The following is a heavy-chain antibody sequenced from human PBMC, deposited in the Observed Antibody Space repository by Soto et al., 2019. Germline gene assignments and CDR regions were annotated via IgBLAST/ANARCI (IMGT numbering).Heavy chain of an antibody. J-gene: IGHJ3*02. D-gene: IGHD3-22*01. V-gene: IGHV4-31*03. CDR3: ARDTYYSDSSGPPVDAFDI. Sequence: QVQLQESGPGLVKPSQTLSLTCTVSGGSISSGGYYWSWIRQHPGKGLEWIGYIYYSGSTSYNPSLKLRVTISVDTSKNQFSLKLSSVTAADTAVYYCARDTYYSDSSGPPVDAFDIWGQGTMVTVSS. CDR2: IYYSGST. CDR1: GGSISSGGYY.